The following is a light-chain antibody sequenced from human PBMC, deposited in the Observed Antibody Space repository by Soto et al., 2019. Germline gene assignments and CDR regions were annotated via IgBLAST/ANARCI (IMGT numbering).Light chain of an antibody. Sequence: DIQMTQSPSSLSASVGDRVTITCRASQSISTFLNWYQQKPGKAPNLLIYAASGLQTGVPSRFSGSGSGTDFSLTISSLHPEDVATYYCQQVDSYPRTFGQGTKV. J-gene: IGKJ1*01. CDR3: QQVDSYPRT. CDR1: QSISTF. CDR2: AAS. V-gene: IGKV1-39*01.